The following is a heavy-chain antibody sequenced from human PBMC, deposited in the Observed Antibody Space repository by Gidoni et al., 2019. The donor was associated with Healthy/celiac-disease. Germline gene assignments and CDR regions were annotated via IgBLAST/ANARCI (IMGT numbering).Heavy chain of an antibody. Sequence: QVTLKESGPVLVKPTETLTLTCTVSGFSLSNARMGVRWIRQPPGKALEWLAHIFSNDEKSYSTSLKSRLTISKDTSKSQVVLTMTNMDPVDTATYYCARSEYSSSSLPYYYYGMDVWGQGTTVTVSS. V-gene: IGHV2-26*01. J-gene: IGHJ6*02. D-gene: IGHD6-6*01. CDR3: ARSEYSSSSLPYYYYGMDV. CDR2: IFSNDEK. CDR1: GFSLSNARMG.